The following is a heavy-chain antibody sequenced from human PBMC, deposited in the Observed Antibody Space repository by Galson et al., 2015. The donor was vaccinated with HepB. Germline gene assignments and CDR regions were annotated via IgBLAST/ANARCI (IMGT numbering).Heavy chain of an antibody. J-gene: IGHJ6*02. D-gene: IGHD5-18*01. CDR2: FNPSGGST. Sequence: SVKVSCKASGYIFTSYYIHWVRQAPGQGLEWVGIFNPSGGSTSYAQKFQGRVTMTRDTYTSTVYMELTSLRSEDTAVYYCARDGQGYGRSSYYYGMDVWGQGTTVTVPS. V-gene: IGHV1-46*01. CDR3: ARDGQGYGRSSYYYGMDV. CDR1: GYIFTSYY.